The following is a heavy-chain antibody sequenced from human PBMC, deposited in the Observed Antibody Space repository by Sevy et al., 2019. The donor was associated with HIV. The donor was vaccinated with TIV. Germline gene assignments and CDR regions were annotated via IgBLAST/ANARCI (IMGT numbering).Heavy chain of an antibody. Sequence: GGSLRLSCAASGFTFSSYGMHWVRQAPGKGLEWVAVIWYDGSNKYYADSVKGRFTISRDNSKNTLYLQMNSLRAEDTAVYYSARGLPVVGAMAYFDYWGQGTLVTVSS. J-gene: IGHJ4*02. V-gene: IGHV3-33*01. CDR2: IWYDGSNK. CDR3: ARGLPVVGAMAYFDY. D-gene: IGHD1-26*01. CDR1: GFTFSSYG.